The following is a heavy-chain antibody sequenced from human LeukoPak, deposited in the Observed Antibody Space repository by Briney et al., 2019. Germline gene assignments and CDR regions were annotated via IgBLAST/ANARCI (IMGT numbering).Heavy chain of an antibody. J-gene: IGHJ4*02. V-gene: IGHV3-64*01. CDR2: ISSNGGTT. Sequence: GGSLRLSCAASGFTFSSYSMHWVRQAPGKGLEYVSVISSNGGTTYYANSVKGRFAISRDNSKNTLYLQLGSLRAEDMAVYYCARNYYDYSGAYSFVAYWGQGTLVTVSS. D-gene: IGHD3-22*01. CDR1: GFTFSSYS. CDR3: ARNYYDYSGAYSFVAY.